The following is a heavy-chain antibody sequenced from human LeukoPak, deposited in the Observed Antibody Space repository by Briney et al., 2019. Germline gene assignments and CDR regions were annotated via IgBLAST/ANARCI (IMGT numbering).Heavy chain of an antibody. Sequence: GSLRLSCAASGFTFSGCAMSWVRQAPGKGLEWVSSINAFGASTYYADSVKGRFTISRDNSKNTLYLQMDSLRAEDTAVYYCAKVALGYCSGSSCYYFDYGGQGTLVTVSS. V-gene: IGHV3-23*01. D-gene: IGHD2-15*01. CDR3: AKVALGYCSGSSCYYFDY. J-gene: IGHJ4*02. CDR2: INAFGAST. CDR1: GFTFSGCA.